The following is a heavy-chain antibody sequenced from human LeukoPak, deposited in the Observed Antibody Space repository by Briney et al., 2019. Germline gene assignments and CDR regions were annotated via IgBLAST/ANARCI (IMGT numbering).Heavy chain of an antibody. V-gene: IGHV4-39*07. J-gene: IGHJ5*02. CDR3: ARAIIAVADNWFDP. Sequence: SETLSLTCTVSGGSISSSSYYWSWIRQPPGKGLEWIGSIYYSGSTYYNPSLKSRVTISVDTSKNQFSLKLSSVTAADTAVYYCARAIIAVADNWFDPWGQGTLVTVSS. CDR2: IYYSGST. CDR1: GGSISSSSYY. D-gene: IGHD6-19*01.